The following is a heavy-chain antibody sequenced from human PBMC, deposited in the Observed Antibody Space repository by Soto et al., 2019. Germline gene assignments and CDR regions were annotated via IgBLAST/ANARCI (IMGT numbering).Heavy chain of an antibody. V-gene: IGHV1-69*01. J-gene: IGHJ4*02. Sequence: VQLMQSGAEVKQPGSSVKVSCKASGGTFSSHSINWVRQAPGQGLEWMGGIITLFGTANYAQNFQGRVTITADQSTSTAYMELNSLRSEATAVYYCAREVGYGDFSAALLDWGQGALVSVSS. CDR3: AREVGYGDFSAALLD. CDR1: GGTFSSHS. D-gene: IGHD4-17*01. CDR2: IITLFGTA.